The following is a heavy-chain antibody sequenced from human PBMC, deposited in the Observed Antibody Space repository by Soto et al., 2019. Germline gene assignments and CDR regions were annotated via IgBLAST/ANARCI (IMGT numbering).Heavy chain of an antibody. V-gene: IGHV4-59*08. J-gene: IGHJ4*02. CDR1: DGSMRPYY. CDR3: ARSESGVSNGVIRAFDY. D-gene: IGHD2-8*01. Sequence: QVQLQESGPGLVKPSETLSLTCTVSDGSMRPYYCSWIREPPGKGLEWIGYISYSGSTNFHPSLASRVTMSIDTSTNQFSLSLRSATAADTAVYYCARSESGVSNGVIRAFDYWGQGARVTVSS. CDR2: ISYSGST.